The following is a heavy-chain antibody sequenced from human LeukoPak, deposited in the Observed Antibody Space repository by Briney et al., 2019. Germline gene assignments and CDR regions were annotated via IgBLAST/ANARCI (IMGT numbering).Heavy chain of an antibody. J-gene: IGHJ4*02. D-gene: IGHD3-22*01. CDR2: ISYDGSNK. CDR1: GFTFSSYA. CDR3: ATSLSYYDSSGYYQDY. Sequence: PGRSLRLSCAASGFTFSSYAMHWVRQAPGKGLEWVAVISYDGSNKYYADSVKGRFTISRDNSKNTLYLQMNSLRAEDTAVYYCATSLSYYDSSGYYQDYWGQGTLVTVSS. V-gene: IGHV3-30-3*01.